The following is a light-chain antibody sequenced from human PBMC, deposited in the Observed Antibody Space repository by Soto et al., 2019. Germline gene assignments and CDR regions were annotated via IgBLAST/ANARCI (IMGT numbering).Light chain of an antibody. J-gene: IGLJ2*01. Sequence: QSALTQPRSVSGSPGQSVTISCTGTSSDVGRYNSVSWYQQHPGEAPKLMIYDVTWRPSGVPDRFSGSKSGITASLTISGLQAEDEADYYCSSYAGNYNVVFGGGTKLTVL. CDR1: SSDVGRYNS. CDR3: SSYAGNYNVV. V-gene: IGLV2-11*01. CDR2: DVT.